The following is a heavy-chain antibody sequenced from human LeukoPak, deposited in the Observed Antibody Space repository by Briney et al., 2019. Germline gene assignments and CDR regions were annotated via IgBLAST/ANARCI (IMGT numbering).Heavy chain of an antibody. CDR2: INPNSGGT. Sequence: VASVKVSCKASGYTFTGYYMHWVRQAPGQGLEWMGWINPNSGGTNYAQKFQGRVTMTRDTSISTAYMELSRLRSDDTAVYYCARDSSSWYFHYYGMDVWGQGTRSPSP. J-gene: IGHJ6*02. V-gene: IGHV1-2*02. D-gene: IGHD6-13*01. CDR3: ARDSSSWYFHYYGMDV. CDR1: GYTFTGYY.